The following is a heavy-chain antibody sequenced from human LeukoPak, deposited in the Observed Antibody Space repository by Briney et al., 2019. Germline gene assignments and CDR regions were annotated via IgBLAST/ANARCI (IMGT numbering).Heavy chain of an antibody. CDR2: IYYSGST. J-gene: IGHJ5*02. CDR3: ARDAKRGEWFVP. CDR1: GGSISSYY. V-gene: IGHV4-59*01. D-gene: IGHD3-10*01. Sequence: PSETLSLTCTVYGGSISSYYWSWIRQPPGKGLEWIGYIYYSGSTNYNPSLKSRVTISVDTSKNQFSLKLSSVTAADTAVYYCARDAKRGEWFVPWGQRTLVTVSS.